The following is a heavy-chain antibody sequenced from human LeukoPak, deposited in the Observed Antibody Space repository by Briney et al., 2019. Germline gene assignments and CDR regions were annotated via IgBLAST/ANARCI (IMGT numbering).Heavy chain of an antibody. D-gene: IGHD3-22*01. CDR3: AKRLKRNYYYHYAMDV. Sequence: GGSLRLSCAASGFTFKTHAMSWVRQDPGKGLEWVSRIYDSGVIRSYADSVKGRFTISRDNSKMTLTLQMNSLRAEDTAVYYCAKRLKRNYYYHYAMDVWGQGTTVTVSS. J-gene: IGHJ6*02. CDR1: GFTFKTHA. CDR2: IYDSGVIR. V-gene: IGHV3-23*01.